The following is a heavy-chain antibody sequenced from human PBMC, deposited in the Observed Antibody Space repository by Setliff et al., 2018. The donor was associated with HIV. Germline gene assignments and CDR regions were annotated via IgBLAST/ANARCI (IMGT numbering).Heavy chain of an antibody. V-gene: IGHV4-39*01. CDR1: GGSISRGSYS. Sequence: KPSETLSLTCTVSGGSISRGSYSWGWIRQPPGKGLEWIGSISYTGITNYNPSLKSRVTISVDTSQNQFSLKLTSVTAADTAVYYCARLRRWLAFFDSWGQGTLVTVSS. D-gene: IGHD6-19*01. CDR2: ISYTGIT. CDR3: ARLRRWLAFFDS. J-gene: IGHJ4*02.